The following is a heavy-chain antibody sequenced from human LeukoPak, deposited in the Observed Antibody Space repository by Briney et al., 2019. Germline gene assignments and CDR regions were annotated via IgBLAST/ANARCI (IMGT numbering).Heavy chain of an antibody. CDR2: ISSSSSYI. CDR1: GFTFSSYS. Sequence: GGSLRLSCAASGFTFSSYSMNWVRQAPGKGLEWVSSISSSSSYIYYADSVKGRFTISRDNAKNSLYLQMNSLRTEDTALYYCAKAFFGMATMAYWGRGTQVTVSS. CDR3: AKAFFGMATMAY. V-gene: IGHV3-21*04. J-gene: IGHJ4*02. D-gene: IGHD5-24*01.